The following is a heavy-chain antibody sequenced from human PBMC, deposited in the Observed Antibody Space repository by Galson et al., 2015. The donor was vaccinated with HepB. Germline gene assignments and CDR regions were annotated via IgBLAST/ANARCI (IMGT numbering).Heavy chain of an antibody. CDR1: GFIFTNYY. CDR3: ARHLGYYYDSGSHHFDC. CDR2: INPDGSEK. V-gene: IGHV3-7*01. D-gene: IGHD3-10*01. J-gene: IGHJ4*02. Sequence: SLRLSCAASGFIFTNYYMSWVRQAPGKGLEWVASINPDGSEKHYVDSVKGRFSISRDNAKDSLFLQMNSLRVEDTAVYYCARHLGYYYDSGSHHFDCWGQGTLVTVSS.